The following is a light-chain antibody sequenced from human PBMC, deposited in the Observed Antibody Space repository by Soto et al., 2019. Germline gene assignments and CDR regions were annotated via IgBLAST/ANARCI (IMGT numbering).Light chain of an antibody. CDR1: QSVNSR. Sequence: EIVLTQSPGTLSLSPGERATLSCRASQSVNSRLAWYQHKPGQAPRLLISGASSRATGIPDRFSGSGSATDFTLTISRLEPEDFALYCCQHYGRSPITFGQGTRLEI. J-gene: IGKJ5*01. V-gene: IGKV3-20*01. CDR2: GAS. CDR3: QHYGRSPIT.